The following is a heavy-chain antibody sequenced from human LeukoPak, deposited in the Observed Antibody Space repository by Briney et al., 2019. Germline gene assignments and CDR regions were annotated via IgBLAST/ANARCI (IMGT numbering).Heavy chain of an antibody. D-gene: IGHD3-10*01. CDR2: IGTGGDT. J-gene: IGHJ5*02. V-gene: IGHV3-13*01. CDR1: GFSFDNYD. Sequence: GGSLRLSCAVSGFSFDNYDMHWVRQISGEGLEWVAAIGTGGDTYYRDSVKGRFTISRGNAKNSLYLQMNSLRVGDTAVYYCVRDYGPGGFGPWGQGALATVSS. CDR3: VRDYGPGGFGP.